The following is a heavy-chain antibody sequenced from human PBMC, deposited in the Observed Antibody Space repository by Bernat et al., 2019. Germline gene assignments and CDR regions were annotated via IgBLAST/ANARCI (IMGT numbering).Heavy chain of an antibody. CDR3: ASRPPIVVVPAAT. CDR2: ISGSGGST. D-gene: IGHD2-2*01. V-gene: IGHV3-23*01. Sequence: EVQLLESGGGLVQPGGSLRLSCAASGFTFSSYAMSWVRQAPGKGLEWVSAISGSGGSTYYADAVKGRFTISRDNSKNTLYLQMNSLGAEDTAVYYCASRPPIVVVPAATWGKGTTVTVSS. CDR1: GFTFSSYA. J-gene: IGHJ6*04.